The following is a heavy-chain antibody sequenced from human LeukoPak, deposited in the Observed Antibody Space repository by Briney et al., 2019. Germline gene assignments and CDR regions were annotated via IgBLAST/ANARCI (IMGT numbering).Heavy chain of an antibody. D-gene: IGHD4-17*01. Sequence: SETLSLTRTVSGGSINSYYWSWIRQPPGKGLEWIGYIYYSGSTNYNPSLKSRVTISVDTSKNQFSLKLSSVTAADTAVYYCASTVTPRKYYFDYWGQGTLVTVSS. CDR3: ASTVTPRKYYFDY. CDR1: GGSINSYY. V-gene: IGHV4-59*01. J-gene: IGHJ4*02. CDR2: IYYSGST.